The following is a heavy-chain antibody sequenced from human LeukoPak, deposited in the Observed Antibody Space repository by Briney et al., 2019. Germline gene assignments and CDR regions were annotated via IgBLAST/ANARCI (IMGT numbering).Heavy chain of an antibody. V-gene: IGHV3-21*01. CDR1: GFTFSSYS. Sequence: PGGSLRLSCAASGFTFSSYSMNWVRQAPGKGLEWVSSISSSSSYIYYADSVRGRFTISRDNAKNSLYLQMNSLRAEDTAVYYSARSVLGYCSSTSCHNWFDPWGQGTLVTVSS. CDR3: ARSVLGYCSSTSCHNWFDP. CDR2: ISSSSSYI. J-gene: IGHJ5*02. D-gene: IGHD2-2*01.